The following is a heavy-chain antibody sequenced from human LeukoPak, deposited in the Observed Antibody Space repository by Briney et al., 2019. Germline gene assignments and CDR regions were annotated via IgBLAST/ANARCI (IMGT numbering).Heavy chain of an antibody. CDR2: IIPILGIA. Sequence: GASVKVSCKASDYTFTSDGISWVRQAPGQGLEWMGRIIPILGIANYAQKFQGRVTITADKSTSTAYMELSSLRSEDTAVYYCARDRQFRGGWKGNWFDPWGQGTLVTVSS. V-gene: IGHV1-69*04. CDR1: DYTFTSDG. CDR3: ARDRQFRGGWKGNWFDP. D-gene: IGHD3-16*01. J-gene: IGHJ5*02.